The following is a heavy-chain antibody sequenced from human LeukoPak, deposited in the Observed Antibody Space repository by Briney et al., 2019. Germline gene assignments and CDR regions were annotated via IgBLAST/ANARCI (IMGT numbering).Heavy chain of an antibody. J-gene: IGHJ4*02. D-gene: IGHD3-10*01. CDR3: ARPFGEAVETTLGGVDY. CDR1: GYSFTTYW. Sequence: GESLKISCKGSGYSFTTYWIGWVRQVPGKGLEWMGIIYPGDSETRYNPSFQGQVTISVDKSISTAYLQWSSLKASDTAMYFCARPFGEAVETTLGGVDYWGQGTLVTVSS. CDR2: IYPGDSET. V-gene: IGHV5-51*01.